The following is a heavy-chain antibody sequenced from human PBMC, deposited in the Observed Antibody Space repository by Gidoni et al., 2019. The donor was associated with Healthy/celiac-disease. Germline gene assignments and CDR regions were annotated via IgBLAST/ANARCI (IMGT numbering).Heavy chain of an antibody. CDR3: AREVRYSSSSGDVVRSFYFDY. J-gene: IGHJ4*02. CDR1: GFTFSSYA. D-gene: IGHD6-6*01. Sequence: QVQLVESGGGVVQPGRSLRLSCAASGFTFSSYAMHWVRQAPGKGLEWVAAISYDGSNKYYAASVKGRFTISRDNSKNTRYLQMNSLRAEDTAVYYCAREVRYSSSSGDVVRSFYFDYWGQGTLVTVSS. V-gene: IGHV3-30-3*01. CDR2: ISYDGSNK.